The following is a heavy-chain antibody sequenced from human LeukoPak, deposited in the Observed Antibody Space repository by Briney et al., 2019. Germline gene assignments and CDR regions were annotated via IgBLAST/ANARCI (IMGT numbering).Heavy chain of an antibody. CDR1: GGTFRGYY. D-gene: IGHD3-10*01. V-gene: IGHV4-34*01. CDR2: IDHSGST. Sequence: SETLSLTCAVSGGTFRGYYWSWIRQPPGKGLAWIGEIDHSGSTNYNPSLESRLTLSVDTSTSQVALILNSGTAADTAVYYWSGGLRVHVGSGNWFDLWGQGTLVTVSS. CDR3: SGGLRVHVGSGNWFDL. J-gene: IGHJ5*02.